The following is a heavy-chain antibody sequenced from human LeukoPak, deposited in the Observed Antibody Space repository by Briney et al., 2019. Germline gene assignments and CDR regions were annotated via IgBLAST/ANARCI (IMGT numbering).Heavy chain of an antibody. CDR2: IIPILGIA. J-gene: IGHJ5*02. Sequence: SVKVSCKASGGTFSSYTISWVRQAPGQGLEWMGRIIPILGIANYAQKFQGRVTITADKSTSTAYMELSSLRSEDTAVYFCARDKYDFWSGYPDNWFDPWGQGTLVTVS. CDR1: GGTFSSYT. V-gene: IGHV1-69*04. CDR3: ARDKYDFWSGYPDNWFDP. D-gene: IGHD3-3*01.